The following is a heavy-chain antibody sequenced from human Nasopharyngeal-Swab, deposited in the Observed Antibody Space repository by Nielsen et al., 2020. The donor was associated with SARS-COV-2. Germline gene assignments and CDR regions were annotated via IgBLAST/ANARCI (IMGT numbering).Heavy chain of an antibody. V-gene: IGHV3-7*03. CDR1: GFTFSSYW. CDR2: IKQDESEK. D-gene: IGHD6-13*01. Sequence: GESLKISCGTSGFTFSSYWMTWVRQAPGKGLEWVANIKQDESEKYYVDSVKGRFTISRDNAKNSLFLQMNSLRAEDTAVYYCARVGSSSWYFDYWGQGTLVTVSS. J-gene: IGHJ4*02. CDR3: ARVGSSSWYFDY.